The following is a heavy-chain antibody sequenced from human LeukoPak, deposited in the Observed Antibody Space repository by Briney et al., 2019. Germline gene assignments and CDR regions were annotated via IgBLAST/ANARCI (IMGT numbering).Heavy chain of an antibody. CDR2: IIPIFGTA. J-gene: IGHJ4*02. V-gene: IGHV1-69*05. CDR1: GGTFISYA. CDR3: ARRVGGYYHYSDY. D-gene: IGHD3-22*01. Sequence: SVKVSCKASGGTFISYAIIWVRQAPGQGIEWMGGIIPIFGTANYAQKFQGRVTITTDESTSKAYMELSSLRSEDTAVYYCARRVGGYYHYSDYWGQGTLVTVSS.